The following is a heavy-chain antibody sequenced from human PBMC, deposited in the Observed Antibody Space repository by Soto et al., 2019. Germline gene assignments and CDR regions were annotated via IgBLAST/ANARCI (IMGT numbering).Heavy chain of an antibody. CDR3: AKFRTQVDYYYGLDV. J-gene: IGHJ6*02. Sequence: GGSLRLSCAASGFTFSGYVMSWVRQAPGNGLEWVSGISGSGSSAYYADSVKGRFIISRDNSKNTLYLQMNSLRAEDTAQYYCAKFRTQVDYYYGLDVWGQGTTVTVSS. CDR2: ISGSGSSA. CDR1: GFTFSGYV. V-gene: IGHV3-23*01.